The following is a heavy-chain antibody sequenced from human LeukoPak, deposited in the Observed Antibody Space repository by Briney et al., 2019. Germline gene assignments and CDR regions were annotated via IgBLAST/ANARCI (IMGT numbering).Heavy chain of an antibody. D-gene: IGHD1-26*01. Sequence: GGSLRLSCAGSGFTFSSYNMNWVRQAPGKGLEWVSSISSSSSYIYYADSVKGRFTISRDNAKNSLYLQMNSLRAEDTAVYYCASGGVGATNDWFDPWGQGTLVTVSS. V-gene: IGHV3-21*01. CDR2: ISSSSSYI. CDR3: ASGGVGATNDWFDP. CDR1: GFTFSSYN. J-gene: IGHJ5*02.